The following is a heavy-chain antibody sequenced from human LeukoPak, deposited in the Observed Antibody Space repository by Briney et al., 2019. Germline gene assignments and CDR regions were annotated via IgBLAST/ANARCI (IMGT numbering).Heavy chain of an antibody. CDR3: ARLHYYDSSGPDDY. Sequence: SETLSLTCAVYGGSFSGYYWSWIRQPPGKGLEWIGEINHSGSTNYNPSLKSRVTISVDTSKNQFSLKLSSVTAADTAAYYCARLHYYDSSGPDDYWGQGTLVTVSS. J-gene: IGHJ4*02. D-gene: IGHD3-22*01. CDR2: INHSGST. CDR1: GGSFSGYY. V-gene: IGHV4-34*01.